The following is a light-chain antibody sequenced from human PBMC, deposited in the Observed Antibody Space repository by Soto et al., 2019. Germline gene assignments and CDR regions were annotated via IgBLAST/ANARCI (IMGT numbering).Light chain of an antibody. J-gene: IGKJ4*01. CDR2: DTS. CDR3: EQRYIWLT. CDR1: QSVSRY. V-gene: IGKV3-11*01. Sequence: EIVLTQSPATLSLSPGERATLSCRASQSVSRYLAWYQQKPGQAPRLLIYDTSNRATGIPARFSGSGSGTDFTLTISSLEPEDFSGYYCEQRYIWLTFGGGTELDIK.